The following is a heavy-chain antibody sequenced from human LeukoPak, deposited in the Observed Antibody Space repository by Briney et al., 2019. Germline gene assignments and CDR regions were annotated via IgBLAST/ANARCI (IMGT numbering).Heavy chain of an antibody. CDR2: IYSGGST. CDR1: GFTVSSNY. V-gene: IGHV3-53*01. D-gene: IGHD1/OR15-1a*01. J-gene: IGHJ3*02. CDR3: ARDNNIRAFDI. Sequence: GSLRLSCAASGFTVSSNYMSWVRQAPGKGLEWVSVIYSGGSTYYADSVKGRFTISRDNSKNTLYLQMNSLRAEDTAVYYCARDNNIRAFDIWGQGTMVTVSS.